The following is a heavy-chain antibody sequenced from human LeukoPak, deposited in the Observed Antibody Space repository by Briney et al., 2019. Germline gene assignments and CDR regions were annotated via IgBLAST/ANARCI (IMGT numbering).Heavy chain of an antibody. CDR3: ARVAGTIRIWPQPFGDGMDV. CDR2: ISYDGSNK. V-gene: IGHV3-30-3*01. CDR1: GFTFSGYP. J-gene: IGHJ6*02. D-gene: IGHD3-16*01. Sequence: GGSLRLSCAASGFTFSGYPIHWVRQAPGKGLEWVAVISYDGSNKYYADSVKGRFTISRDNSKNTLYLQMNSLRAEDTALYYCARVAGTIRIWPQPFGDGMDVWGQGTTVTVSS.